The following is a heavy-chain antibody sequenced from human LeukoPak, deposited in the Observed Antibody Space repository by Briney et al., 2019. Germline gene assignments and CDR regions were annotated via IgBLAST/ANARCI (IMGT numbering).Heavy chain of an antibody. V-gene: IGHV4-39*01. D-gene: IGHD4-17*01. J-gene: IGHJ4*02. Sequence: PSETLSLTCTVSGGSIDRSPYYWGWIRQPPGKGLEWIGTINYSGSTYYNPSLKSQVTVSVDTSKNQFSLTLNSVTAADTAVYFCVRHRNGVTTSFDYWGQGTLVTVSS. CDR3: VRHRNGVTTSFDY. CDR1: GGSIDRSPYY. CDR2: INYSGST.